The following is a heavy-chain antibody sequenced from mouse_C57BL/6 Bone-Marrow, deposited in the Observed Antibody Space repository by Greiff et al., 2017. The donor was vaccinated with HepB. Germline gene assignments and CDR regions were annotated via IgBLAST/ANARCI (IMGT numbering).Heavy chain of an antibody. D-gene: IGHD1-1*01. V-gene: IGHV1-9*01. CDR2: ILPGSGST. Sequence: VQLQQSGAELMKPGASVKPSCKATGYTFTGYWIEWVKQRPGHGLEGIGEILPGSGSTNYNEKFKGKATFTADTSSSTAYMQLSSLTTEDSVIYFCARSPINTVFDYWGQGTTLTVSS. J-gene: IGHJ2*01. CDR3: ARSPINTVFDY. CDR1: GYTFTGYW.